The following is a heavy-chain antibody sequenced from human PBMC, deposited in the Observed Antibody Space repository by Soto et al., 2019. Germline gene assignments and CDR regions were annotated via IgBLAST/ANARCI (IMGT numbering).Heavy chain of an antibody. CDR2: ISGSGGST. D-gene: IGHD2-15*01. J-gene: IGHJ4*02. CDR1: GFTFSSYA. Sequence: EVQLLESGGGLVQPGGSLRLSCAASGFTFSSYAMSWVRQAPGKGLEWVSAISGSGGSTYYADSVKGRFTISRDNSKNTLYLQMNSLRAEDTAVYYCAKGKGYCSGGSCSHFDYWGQGTLVTVSS. V-gene: IGHV3-23*01. CDR3: AKGKGYCSGGSCSHFDY.